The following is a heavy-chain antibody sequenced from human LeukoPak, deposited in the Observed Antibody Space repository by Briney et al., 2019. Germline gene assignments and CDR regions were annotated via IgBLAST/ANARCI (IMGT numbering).Heavy chain of an antibody. CDR1: GFTFSSYS. CDR2: ISSSSSTI. Sequence: PGGSLRLSCAASGFTFSSYSMNWVRQAPGKGLEWVSYISSSSSTIYYADSVKGRFTISRDNAKNSLYLQMNSLRAEDTAVYYCARVGYYYYMDVWGKGTTVTVSS. V-gene: IGHV3-48*01. CDR3: ARVGYYYYMDV. J-gene: IGHJ6*03.